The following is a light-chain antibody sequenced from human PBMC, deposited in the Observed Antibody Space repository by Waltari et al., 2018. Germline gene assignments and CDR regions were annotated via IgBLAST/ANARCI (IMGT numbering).Light chain of an antibody. CDR3: SSQSSNDVVL. Sequence: QSALTQPASVSGSPGQSVTIFFAGTSNDVGGYNSVSWYQEHPGQAPRVIIYDVSDRPSGFSDRFSGSKSGNTASLSISGIQAEDEADYYCSSQSSNDVVLFGGGTKLTVL. V-gene: IGLV2-14*01. CDR1: SNDVGGYNS. J-gene: IGLJ2*01. CDR2: DVS.